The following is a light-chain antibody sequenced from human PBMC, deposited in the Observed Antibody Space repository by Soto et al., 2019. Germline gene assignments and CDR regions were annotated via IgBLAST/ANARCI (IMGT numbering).Light chain of an antibody. Sequence: QSVLTQPPSASGTPGQRVTISCSGSSSNIGSNYVYWYQQLPGTAPKLLIYRNNQRPSGVPDRFSGSKSGTSASLAISGLRSEDEAYYYCAALDDSLSGVVFGGGTKLTVL. V-gene: IGLV1-47*01. CDR3: AALDDSLSGVV. CDR2: RNN. J-gene: IGLJ2*01. CDR1: SSNIGSNY.